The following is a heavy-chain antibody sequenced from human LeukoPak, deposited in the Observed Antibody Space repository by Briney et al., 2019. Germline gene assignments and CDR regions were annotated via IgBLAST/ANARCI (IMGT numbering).Heavy chain of an antibody. CDR2: ISAYNGNT. CDR3: ARVSITMIAGGAFDI. Sequence: GASVKVSCKASGYTFTSYGISWVRQAPGQGLEWMGWISAYNGNTDYAQKLQGRVTMTTDTSTSTAYIELRSLRSDDTAVYYCARVSITMIAGGAFDIWGQGTMVTVSS. V-gene: IGHV1-18*01. J-gene: IGHJ3*02. D-gene: IGHD3-22*01. CDR1: GYTFTSYG.